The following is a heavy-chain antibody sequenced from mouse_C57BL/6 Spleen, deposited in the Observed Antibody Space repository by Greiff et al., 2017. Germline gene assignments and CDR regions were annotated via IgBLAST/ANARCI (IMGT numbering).Heavy chain of an antibody. CDR2: IDPSDSYT. V-gene: IGHV1-69*01. J-gene: IGHJ2*01. D-gene: IGHD3-2*02. Sequence: QVQLQQPGAELVMPGASVKLSCKASGYTFTSYWMHWVKQRPGQGLEWIREIDPSDSYTNYNQKFKGKSTLTVDKSSSTAYMQLSSLTSEDSAVYYCASGEQLRPFDYWGQGTTLTVSS. CDR3: ASGEQLRPFDY. CDR1: GYTFTSYW.